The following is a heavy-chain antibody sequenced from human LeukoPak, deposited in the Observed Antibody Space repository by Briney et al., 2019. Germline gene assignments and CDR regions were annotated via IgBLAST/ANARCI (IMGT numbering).Heavy chain of an antibody. V-gene: IGHV1-69*01. Sequence: GSSVKVSCKASGGTFSSYAISWVRQAPGQGLEWMGGIIPIFGTANYAQKFQGRVTITADESTSTAYMELSSLRSEDTAVYYCARVSTLGYSYGYCFDYWGQGTLVTVSS. D-gene: IGHD5-18*01. J-gene: IGHJ4*02. CDR1: GGTFSSYA. CDR2: IIPIFGTA. CDR3: ARVSTLGYSYGYCFDY.